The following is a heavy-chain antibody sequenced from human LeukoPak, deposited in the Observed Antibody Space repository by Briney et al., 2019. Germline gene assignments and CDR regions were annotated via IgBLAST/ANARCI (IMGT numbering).Heavy chain of an antibody. CDR2: INPNSGGT. J-gene: IGHJ4*02. CDR3: ARVWHDYVWGSYRPTTEYYFDY. V-gene: IGHV1-2*02. Sequence: ASVKVSCKASGYTLTGYYMHWVRQAPGQGLEWMGWINPNSGGTNYAQKFQGRVTMTRDTSISTAYMELSRLRSDDTAVYYCARVWHDYVWGSYRPTTEYYFDYWGQGTLVTVSS. D-gene: IGHD3-16*02. CDR1: GYTLTGYY.